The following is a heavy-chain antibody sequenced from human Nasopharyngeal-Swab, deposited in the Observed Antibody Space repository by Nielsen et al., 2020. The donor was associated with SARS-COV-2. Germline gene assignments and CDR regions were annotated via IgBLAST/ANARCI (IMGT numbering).Heavy chain of an antibody. J-gene: IGHJ4*02. CDR3: ARDRGYSYGYEFDY. Sequence: WIRQPPGKGLEWIGYIYYSGSTNYNPSLKSRVTISVDTSKNQFSLKLSSVTAADTAVYYCARDRGYSYGYEFDYWGQGTLVTVSS. CDR2: IYYSGST. D-gene: IGHD5-18*01. V-gene: IGHV4-59*01.